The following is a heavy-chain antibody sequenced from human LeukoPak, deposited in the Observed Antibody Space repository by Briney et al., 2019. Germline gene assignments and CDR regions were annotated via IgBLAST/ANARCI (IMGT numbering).Heavy chain of an antibody. Sequence: GGSLRLSCAASGLTFSTYAMKWIRQAPGKGLEWVSSIGGGGTTSYADSVKGRFTISRDLSKITVYLQMNSLRAEDTAVYYCAQDRGARYPFGMDVWGQGTTVTVSS. CDR3: AQDRGARYPFGMDV. V-gene: IGHV3-23*01. J-gene: IGHJ6*02. CDR1: GLTFSTYA. D-gene: IGHD2-2*01. CDR2: IGGGGTT.